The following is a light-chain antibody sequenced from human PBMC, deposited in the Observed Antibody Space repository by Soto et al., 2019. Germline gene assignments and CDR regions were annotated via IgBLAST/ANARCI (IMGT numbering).Light chain of an antibody. CDR3: QQYNSYSQFT. V-gene: IGKV1-5*03. CDR1: QSISSW. CDR2: KAS. Sequence: DIQMTQSPSSVSASVGDRVSITCRASQSISSWLAWYQQKPGEAPKLLIYKASTLESGVPSRFSGSGSGTEFTLTISCLQPDDVATYHCQQYNSYSQFTFGPGTKVDI. J-gene: IGKJ3*01.